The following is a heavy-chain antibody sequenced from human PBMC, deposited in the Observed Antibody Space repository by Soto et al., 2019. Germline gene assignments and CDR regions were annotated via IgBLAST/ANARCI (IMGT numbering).Heavy chain of an antibody. D-gene: IGHD5-12*01. V-gene: IGHV3-30*18. CDR1: VFTFSNYA. Sequence: GGSLRLSCAASVFTFSNYAMHWVRQAPGKGLEWVAVISDDGSNTYYADSVKGRFTISRDNPKNTLYLQMNSLRAEDTAVYYCVKVGGYDGYEPLDKWGQGTLVTVSS. J-gene: IGHJ4*02. CDR3: VKVGGYDGYEPLDK. CDR2: ISDDGSNT.